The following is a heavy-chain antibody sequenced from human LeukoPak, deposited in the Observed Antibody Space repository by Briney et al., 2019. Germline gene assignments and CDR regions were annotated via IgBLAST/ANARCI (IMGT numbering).Heavy chain of an antibody. CDR1: GFTFSSYA. Sequence: GRSLRLSCAASGFTFSSYAMHWVRQAPGKGLEWVAVISYDGSNKYYADSVKGRFTISRDNSKNTLYLQMNSLRAEDTAVYYCAGRYDSSGYPLHWGQGTPVTVSS. CDR3: AGRYDSSGYPLH. J-gene: IGHJ4*02. CDR2: ISYDGSNK. V-gene: IGHV3-30*04. D-gene: IGHD3-22*01.